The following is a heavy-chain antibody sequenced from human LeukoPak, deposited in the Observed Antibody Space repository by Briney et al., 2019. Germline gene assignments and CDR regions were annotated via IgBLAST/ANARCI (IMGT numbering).Heavy chain of an antibody. CDR3: AKDFVGRSSSWFRPRTPHYYYYVDV. V-gene: IGHV3-23*01. CDR2: ISGSGGST. D-gene: IGHD6-6*01. Sequence: GGSLRLSCAASGFTFSKAWMSWVRQAPGKGLEWVSAISGSGGSTYYADSVKGRFTISRDNSKNTLYLQMNSLRAEDTAVYYCAKDFVGRSSSWFRPRTPHYYYYVDVWGKGTTVTVSS. J-gene: IGHJ6*03. CDR1: GFTFSKAW.